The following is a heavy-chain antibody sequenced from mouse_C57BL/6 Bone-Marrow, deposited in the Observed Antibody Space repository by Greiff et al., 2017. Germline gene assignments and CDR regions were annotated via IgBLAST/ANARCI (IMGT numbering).Heavy chain of an antibody. D-gene: IGHD1-1*01. Sequence: QVQLQQSGPELARPWASVKISCQAFYTFSRRVHFAIRDTNYWMQWVKQRPGQGLEWIGAIYPGNGDTSYNQKFKGKATFTADKSSSTAYMQLSSLTSEDSAVYYCASTVVATPYYFDYWGQGTTLTVSS. V-gene: IGHV1-87*01. CDR1: YTFSRRVH. CDR2: GQGLEWIG. J-gene: IGHJ2*01. CDR3: SEDSAVYYCASTVVATPYYFDY.